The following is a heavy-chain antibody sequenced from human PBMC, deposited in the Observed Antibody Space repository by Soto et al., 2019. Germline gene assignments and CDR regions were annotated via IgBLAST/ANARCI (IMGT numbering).Heavy chain of an antibody. J-gene: IGHJ3*02. Sequence: ASVKVSCKASGYTFTSYGISWVRQTPGQGLEWMGWISAYNGNTNYAQKLQGRVTMTTDTSTSTAYMELRSLRSDDTAVYYCARVGGRYFDSSHDAFDIWGQGTMVTVS. D-gene: IGHD3-9*01. CDR1: GYTFTSYG. CDR3: ARVGGRYFDSSHDAFDI. V-gene: IGHV1-18*01. CDR2: ISAYNGNT.